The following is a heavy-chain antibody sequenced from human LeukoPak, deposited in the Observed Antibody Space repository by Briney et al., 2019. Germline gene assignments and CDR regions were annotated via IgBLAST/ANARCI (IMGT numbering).Heavy chain of an antibody. CDR2: LDPSSGDT. D-gene: IGHD2-15*01. CDR3: AGEFCSGGNCRQGFDY. Sequence: GASVRLSCKASGYTFTDYYMHWLRQAPGQGLEWMGWLDPSSGDTNHAQIFQGRVTLTRDTSISTAYMELSSLRSDDSAVYYCAGEFCSGGNCRQGFDYWGQGTLVTVSS. J-gene: IGHJ4*02. V-gene: IGHV1-2*02. CDR1: GYTFTDYY.